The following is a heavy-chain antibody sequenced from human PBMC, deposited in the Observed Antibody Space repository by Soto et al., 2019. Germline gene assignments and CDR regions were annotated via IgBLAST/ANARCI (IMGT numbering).Heavy chain of an antibody. CDR1: GFRFSIYS. CDR2: ITGDTNRI. Sequence: EVQLVESGGGLVQPGGSLRLSCAASGFRFSIYSMNWVRQAPGKGLEWSAYITGDTNRIKYADSVKGRFTISRDNGNNSAYLQMNSLRDEDTAVYYWPRSVEGPFDYWGQGTVVTVSS. V-gene: IGHV3-48*02. D-gene: IGHD6-19*01. J-gene: IGHJ4*02. CDR3: PRSVEGPFDY.